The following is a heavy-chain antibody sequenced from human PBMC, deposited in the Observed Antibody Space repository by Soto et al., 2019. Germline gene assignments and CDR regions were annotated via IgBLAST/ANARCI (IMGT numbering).Heavy chain of an antibody. CDR1: GYTFTNFG. Sequence: AASVKVSCKASGYTFTNFGINWVRQAPGQGLEWMGWISTYNGNTNYAPKLQGRVTMTTDTSTSTAYMELSSLRSEDTAVYYCASDSSGYYPTNWGQGTLVTVSS. CDR2: ISTYNGNT. J-gene: IGHJ4*02. V-gene: IGHV1-18*04. CDR3: ASDSSGYYPTN. D-gene: IGHD3-22*01.